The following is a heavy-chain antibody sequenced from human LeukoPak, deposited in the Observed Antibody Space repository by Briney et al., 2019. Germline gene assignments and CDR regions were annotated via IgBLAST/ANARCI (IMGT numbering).Heavy chain of an antibody. CDR1: GFTFSSYA. CDR3: AFSGSSTPPRGDAFDI. CDR2: ISGSGGST. V-gene: IGHV3-23*01. D-gene: IGHD1-26*01. Sequence: GGSLRLSCAASGFTFSSYAMSWVRQAPGKGLEWVSAISGSGGSTYYADSVKGRFTISRDNSKNTLYLQMNSLRAEDTAVYYCAFSGSSTPPRGDAFDIWGQGTMVTVSS. J-gene: IGHJ3*02.